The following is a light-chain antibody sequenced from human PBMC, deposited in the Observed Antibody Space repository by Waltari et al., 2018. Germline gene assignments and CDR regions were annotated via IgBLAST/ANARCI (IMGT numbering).Light chain of an antibody. CDR3: QQSYTAPYT. V-gene: IGKV1-39*01. CDR1: ESIGKY. Sequence: DIQMTQSPSSLSASVGDRITIPCRASESIGKYLNWYQQRPGKAPQLLIYAASNLQSGAPSRFSGSGPGTAFTLTISSLRPEDSATYYCQQSYTAPYTFGQGTHLEVK. CDR2: AAS. J-gene: IGKJ2*01.